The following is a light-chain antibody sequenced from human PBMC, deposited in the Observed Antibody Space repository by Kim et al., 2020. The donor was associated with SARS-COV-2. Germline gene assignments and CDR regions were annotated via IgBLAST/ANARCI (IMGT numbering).Light chain of an antibody. CDR3: QQSYITPFT. V-gene: IGKV1-39*01. Sequence: ASVGGKVTITCRTTQSISSHLSWYQQKPGRAPKLLISAASTLQGGVPSRFSGSGSETDFTLTISSLQPEDFATYFCQQSYITPFTFGPGTKVDIK. CDR1: QSISSH. J-gene: IGKJ3*01. CDR2: AAS.